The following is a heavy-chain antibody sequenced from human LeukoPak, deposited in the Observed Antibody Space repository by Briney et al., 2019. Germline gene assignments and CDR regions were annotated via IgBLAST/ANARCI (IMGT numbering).Heavy chain of an antibody. V-gene: IGHV4-34*01. CDR2: INHSGST. CDR3: ARSVPKPGTTDVFDY. D-gene: IGHD1-1*01. CDR1: GGSFSGYY. J-gene: IGHJ4*02. Sequence: ETLSLTCAVYGGSFSGYYWSWIRQPPGKGLEWIGEINHSGSTNYNPSLKSRVTISVDTSKNQFSLKLSSVTAADTAVYYCARSVPKPGTTDVFDYWGQGTLVTVSS.